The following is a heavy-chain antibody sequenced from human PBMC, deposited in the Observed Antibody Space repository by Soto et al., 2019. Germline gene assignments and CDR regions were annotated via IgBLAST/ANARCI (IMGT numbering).Heavy chain of an antibody. Sequence: QVQLVQSGAEVKKPGSSVKVSCKASGGTFSSYAISWVRQAPGQGLEWMGGIIPIFGTANYAQKFQGRVTITADKSTSTAYMELSRLRSEDTGVYYCARLVVVAAYYYYGMDVWGQGTTVTVSS. CDR2: IIPIFGTA. J-gene: IGHJ6*02. D-gene: IGHD2-15*01. CDR1: GGTFSSYA. V-gene: IGHV1-69*06. CDR3: ARLVVVAAYYYYGMDV.